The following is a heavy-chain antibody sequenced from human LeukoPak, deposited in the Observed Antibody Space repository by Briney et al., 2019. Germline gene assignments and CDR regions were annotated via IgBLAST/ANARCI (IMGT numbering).Heavy chain of an antibody. J-gene: IGHJ5*02. CDR1: GDSISSGFF. CDR3: ARDKDFPPPPGIGAGPRLTWFDP. D-gene: IGHD6-13*01. Sequence: PSDTLSLTCTVSGDSISSGFFWGWIRQSPDKGLEWIGSVYRTGNTYYEASLKSRVPLSVAPSRTHFSLELRSVTAADTAIYSCARDKDFPPPPGIGAGPRLTWFDPWGQGTRVTVSS. CDR2: VYRTGNT. V-gene: IGHV4-38-2*02.